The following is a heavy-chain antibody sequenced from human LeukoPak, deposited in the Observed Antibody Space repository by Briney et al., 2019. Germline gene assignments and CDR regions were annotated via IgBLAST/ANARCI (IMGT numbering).Heavy chain of an antibody. Sequence: PSETLSLTCSVSGGSIRSSDYYWGWIRQPPGKELEWIGSIYYSGSTYYNPSLQSRVTISEDSSKNHLSLKLTSVTAADMAVYYCARLRGFSYGSYGMDVWGQGTTVTVSS. CDR3: ARLRGFSYGSYGMDV. CDR2: IYYSGST. D-gene: IGHD5-18*01. CDR1: GGSIRSSDYY. V-gene: IGHV4-39*02. J-gene: IGHJ6*02.